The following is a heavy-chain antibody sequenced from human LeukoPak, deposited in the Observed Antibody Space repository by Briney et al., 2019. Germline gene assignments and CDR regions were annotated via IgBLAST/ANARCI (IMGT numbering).Heavy chain of an antibody. CDR3: ARTYYYDSSGYYQNLFFDY. J-gene: IGHJ4*02. CDR2: IIPIFGTA. Sequence: SVKVSCKASGGTFSSYAISWVRQAPGQGLEWMGGIIPIFGTANYAQKFQGRVTITTDESTSTAYMEPSSLRSEDTAVYYCARTYYYDSSGYYQNLFFDYWGQGTLVTVSS. D-gene: IGHD3-22*01. CDR1: GGTFSSYA. V-gene: IGHV1-69*05.